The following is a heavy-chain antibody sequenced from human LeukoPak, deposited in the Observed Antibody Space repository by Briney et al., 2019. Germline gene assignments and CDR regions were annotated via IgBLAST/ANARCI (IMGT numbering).Heavy chain of an antibody. CDR2: ISSSSSYI. CDR3: ARDLEVATIDYYYGMDV. J-gene: IGHJ6*02. Sequence: PGGSLRLSCAASGFTFSSYSRNWVRQAPGKGLEWVSSISSSSSYIYYADSVKGRFTISRDNAKNSLYLQMNSLRAEDTAVYYCARDLEVATIDYYYGMDVWGQGTTVTVSS. D-gene: IGHD5-24*01. CDR1: GFTFSSYS. V-gene: IGHV3-21*01.